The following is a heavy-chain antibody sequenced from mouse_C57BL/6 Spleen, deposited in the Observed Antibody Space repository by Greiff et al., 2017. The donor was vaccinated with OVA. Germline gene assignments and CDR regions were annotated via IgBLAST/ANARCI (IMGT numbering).Heavy chain of an antibody. CDR3: ARGGDGSSPFDY. CDR1: GYTFTDYY. CDR2: IYPGSGNT. Sequence: QVQLKESGAELVRPGASVKLSCKASGYTFTDYYINWVKQRPGQGLEWIARIYPGSGNTYYNEKFKGKATLTAEKSSSTAYMQLSSLTSEDSAVYFCARGGDGSSPFDYWGQGTTLTVSS. D-gene: IGHD1-1*01. V-gene: IGHV1-76*01. J-gene: IGHJ2*01.